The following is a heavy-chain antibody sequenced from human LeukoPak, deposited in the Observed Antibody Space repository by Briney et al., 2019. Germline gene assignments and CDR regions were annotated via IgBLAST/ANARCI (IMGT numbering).Heavy chain of an antibody. D-gene: IGHD3-3*01. V-gene: IGHV4-61*02. CDR2: IYTSGST. CDR1: GGSISSGGYY. Sequence: PSETLSLTCTVSGGSISSGGYYWSWIRQPAGTGLEWIGRIYTSGSTNYNPSLKSRVTMSVDTSKNQFSLKLSSVTAADTAVYYCARGVNDFWSGYYYYGVDVWGQGTTVTVSS. J-gene: IGHJ6*02. CDR3: ARGVNDFWSGYYYYGVDV.